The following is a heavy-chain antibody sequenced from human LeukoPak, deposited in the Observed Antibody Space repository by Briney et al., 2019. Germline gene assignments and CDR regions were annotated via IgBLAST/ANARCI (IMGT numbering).Heavy chain of an antibody. CDR2: IYYSGST. CDR1: GGSISSYY. CDR3: AGSITMVRGVRGLFDP. V-gene: IGHV4-59*01. J-gene: IGHJ5*02. D-gene: IGHD3-10*01. Sequence: SETLSLTCTVSGGSISSYYWSWIRQPPGKGLEWIGYIYYSGSTNYNPSLKSRVTISVDTSKNQCSLKLSSVTAADTAVYYCAGSITMVRGVRGLFDPWGQGTLVTVSS.